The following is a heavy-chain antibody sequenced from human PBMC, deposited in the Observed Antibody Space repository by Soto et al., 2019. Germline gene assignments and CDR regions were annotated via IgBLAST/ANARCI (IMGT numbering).Heavy chain of an antibody. V-gene: IGHV1-69*01. Sequence: QVQLVQSGAEVKKPGSSVKVSCKASGGTFSSYAISWVRQAPGQGLEWMGGIIPIFGTANYAQKFQGRVTITADEATSTAYMELSSLRSEDTAVYYCSRGHSGQQLPFDYWGQGTLVNVSS. CDR1: GGTFSSYA. D-gene: IGHD6-13*01. CDR3: SRGHSGQQLPFDY. J-gene: IGHJ4*02. CDR2: IIPIFGTA.